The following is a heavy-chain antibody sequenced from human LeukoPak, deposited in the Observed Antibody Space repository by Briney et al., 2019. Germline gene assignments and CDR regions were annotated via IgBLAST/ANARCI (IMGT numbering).Heavy chain of an antibody. CDR3: AREILTTVTHQ. CDR2: IYYSGST. V-gene: IGHV4-59*01. Sequence: SETLSLTCTVSGGSISSYYWSWIRQPPGKGLEYIGYIYYSGSTNYNPSLKSRLTISVDTSKNQFSLKLSSVTAADTAVYYCAREILTTVTHQWGQGTLVTVSS. J-gene: IGHJ4*02. CDR1: GGSISSYY. D-gene: IGHD4-17*01.